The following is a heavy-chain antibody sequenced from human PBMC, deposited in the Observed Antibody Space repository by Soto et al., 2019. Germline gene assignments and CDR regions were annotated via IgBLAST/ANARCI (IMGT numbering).Heavy chain of an antibody. Sequence: LRLSCAASGFTFRSFTMNWVRQAPGKGLEWVSTISSNSAYIYYTDALRGRFAISRDNAKNSLHLQMNSLRAEDTAVYYCTRDASRDSSARGWFDPWGPGTLVTVSS. D-gene: IGHD6-13*01. CDR2: ISSNSAYI. V-gene: IGHV3-21*01. J-gene: IGHJ5*02. CDR3: TRDASRDSSARGWFDP. CDR1: GFTFRSFT.